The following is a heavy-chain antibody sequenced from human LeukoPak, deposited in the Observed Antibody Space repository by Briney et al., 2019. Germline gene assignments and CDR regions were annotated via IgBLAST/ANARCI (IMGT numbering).Heavy chain of an antibody. V-gene: IGHV3-30*18. D-gene: IGHD2-21*02. CDR3: AKDRRNYCGGDCSIPTGNDY. Sequence: GGSLRLSCAASGFTFSSYGMHWVRQAPGKGLEWVAVISYDGSNKYYAASVKGRFTISRNNSKTTLYLQMNSLRAEDTAVYYCAKDRRNYCGGDCSIPTGNDYWGQGTLVTVSS. CDR2: ISYDGSNK. J-gene: IGHJ4*02. CDR1: GFTFSSYG.